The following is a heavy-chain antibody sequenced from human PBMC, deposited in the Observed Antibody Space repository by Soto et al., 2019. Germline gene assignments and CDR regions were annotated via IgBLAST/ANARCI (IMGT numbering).Heavy chain of an antibody. D-gene: IGHD6-6*01. Sequence: EVQLVESGGGLVKPGGSLRLSCAASGCNFSYYSMNWVRQAPGKVLDWVSSISSSGYFMHYSDSVRGRFIISKDSTKNSLYLQMNNLRDEDTAVYYCARGEYSSSSVLDYWGQGTLVTVSS. J-gene: IGHJ4*02. CDR3: ARGEYSSSSVLDY. CDR1: GCNFSYYS. CDR2: ISSSGYFM. V-gene: IGHV3-21*01.